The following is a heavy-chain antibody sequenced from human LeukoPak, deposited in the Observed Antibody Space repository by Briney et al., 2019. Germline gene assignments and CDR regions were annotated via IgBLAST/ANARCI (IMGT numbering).Heavy chain of an antibody. J-gene: IGHJ6*02. V-gene: IGHV3-30-3*01. CDR2: ISYDGSNK. Sequence: GGSLRLSCAASGFTFSSYAMHWVRQAPGKGLEWVAVISYDGSNKYYADSVKGRFTISRDNSKSTLYLQMNSLRAEDTAVYYCARDPEAHSYGMDVWGQGTTVTVSS. CDR1: GFTFSSYA. CDR3: ARDPEAHSYGMDV.